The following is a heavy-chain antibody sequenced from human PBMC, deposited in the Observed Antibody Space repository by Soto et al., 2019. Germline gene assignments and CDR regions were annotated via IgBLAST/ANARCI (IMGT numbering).Heavy chain of an antibody. J-gene: IGHJ6*02. Sequence: QVQLVQSGGEVKKPGASVKVSCKTSGYSFTTYGISWVRQAPGQGLEWMGWISGYNGNTNYALKFQGRVTMTTDTSTSTAYMELRSLRSDDTAVYYCAREGPAPYYYYGMDVWGQGSTVAVSS. CDR1: GYSFTTYG. CDR3: AREGPAPYYYYGMDV. CDR2: ISGYNGNT. V-gene: IGHV1-18*01.